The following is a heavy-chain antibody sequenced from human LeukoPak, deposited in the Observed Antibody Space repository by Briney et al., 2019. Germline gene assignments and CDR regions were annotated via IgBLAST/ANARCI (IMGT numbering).Heavy chain of an antibody. CDR2: TYYR. CDR1: GDSVSSNTAA. CDR3: ARAQGVSGMYWFDP. D-gene: IGHD2-8*01. Sequence: SQTLSLTCAISGDSVSSNTAAWNWIRQSPSRGLEWLGRTYYRYAVAVKSRITINPDTSKNQFSLQLNSVTPDDTAVYYCARAQGVSGMYWFDPWSQGTLVAVSS. J-gene: IGHJ5*02. V-gene: IGHV6-1*01.